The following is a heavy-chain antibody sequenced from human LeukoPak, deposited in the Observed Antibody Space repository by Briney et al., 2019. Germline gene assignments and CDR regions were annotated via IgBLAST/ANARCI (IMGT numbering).Heavy chain of an antibody. CDR3: ARVLSGRGSLYDYYYYMDV. J-gene: IGHJ6*03. D-gene: IGHD3-10*01. V-gene: IGHV3-53*01. CDR1: EFSVGSNY. CDR2: IYSGGST. Sequence: GGSLRLSCAASEFSVGSNYMTWVRQAPGKGLEWVSLIYSGGSTYYADSVKGRFTISRDISKNTLYLQMNSLRAEDTAVYYCARVLSGRGSLYDYYYYMDVWGKGTTVTISS.